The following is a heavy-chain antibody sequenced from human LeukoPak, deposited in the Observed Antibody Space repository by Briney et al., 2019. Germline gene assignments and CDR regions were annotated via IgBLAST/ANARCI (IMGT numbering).Heavy chain of an antibody. V-gene: IGHV3-53*01. CDR3: AKAHLGIAAAAK. CDR1: GFTVSNNY. Sequence: GGSLRLSCSASGFTVSNNYMIWVRQTPGKGLEWVSIIYTGGATYYADSVKGRFTISRDNSKNTLFLQMNSLRADDTAIYYCAKAHLGIAAAAKWGQGTLVTVSS. CDR2: IYTGGAT. J-gene: IGHJ4*02. D-gene: IGHD6-13*01.